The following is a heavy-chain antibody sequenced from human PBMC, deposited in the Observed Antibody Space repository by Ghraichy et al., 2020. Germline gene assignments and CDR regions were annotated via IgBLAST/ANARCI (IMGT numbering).Heavy chain of an antibody. V-gene: IGHV3-30-3*01. Sequence: GGSLRLSCAASGFTFSSYAMHWVRQAPGKGLEWVAVISYDGSNKYYADSVKGRFTISRDNSKNTLYLQMNSLRAEDTAVYYCARDISPMRLGELWAGAFDIWGQGTMVTVSS. CDR1: GFTFSSYA. J-gene: IGHJ3*02. CDR2: ISYDGSNK. D-gene: IGHD3-16*01. CDR3: ARDISPMRLGELWAGAFDI.